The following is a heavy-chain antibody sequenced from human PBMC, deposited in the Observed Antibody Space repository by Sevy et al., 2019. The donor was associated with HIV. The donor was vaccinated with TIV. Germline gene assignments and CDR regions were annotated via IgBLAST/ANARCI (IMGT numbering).Heavy chain of an antibody. J-gene: IGHJ4*02. CDR2: ISTYSGET. CDR1: GYTFTTYP. D-gene: IGHD3-3*01. V-gene: IGHV1-18*01. CDR3: AGDSDWRGHYFADYFDY. Sequence: ASVKVSCKASGYTFTTYPIGWVRQAPGQGLEWMGWISTYSGETRDAQKFQGRATMTTDTSTSTAYLELRSLRSDDTAVYYCAGDSDWRGHYFADYFDYWGQGTLVTVSS.